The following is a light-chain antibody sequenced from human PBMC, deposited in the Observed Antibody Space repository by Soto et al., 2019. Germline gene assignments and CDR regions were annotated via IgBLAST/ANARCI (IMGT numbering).Light chain of an antibody. J-gene: IGKJ4*01. CDR1: QSLSSQ. Sequence: EIVLTQSPATLSLSPGERATLSCRASQSLSSQLAWYQQKPGQAPRLLLHDASNRATGIPARFSGSGSATDFTLTISSLEPEDFAVYYCQQRSNWPLTFGGGTRVEIK. CDR2: DAS. V-gene: IGKV3-11*01. CDR3: QQRSNWPLT.